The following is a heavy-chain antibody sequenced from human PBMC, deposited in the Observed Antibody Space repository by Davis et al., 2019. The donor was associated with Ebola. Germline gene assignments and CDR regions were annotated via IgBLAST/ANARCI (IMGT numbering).Heavy chain of an antibody. D-gene: IGHD3-3*01. CDR3: ARSGLSFGVVKYHYGMDA. CDR1: VITFSSYA. V-gene: IGHV3-23*01. CDR2: ISGSGGNT. J-gene: IGHJ6*04. Sequence: GESLKISCADSVITFSSYAMTWVRQAPGKGLEWVSAISGSGGNTYYADSVEGRFTISRDNSKKTMYLQMNSLRGEDTAVYYCARSGLSFGVVKYHYGMDAWGKGTTVTVSS.